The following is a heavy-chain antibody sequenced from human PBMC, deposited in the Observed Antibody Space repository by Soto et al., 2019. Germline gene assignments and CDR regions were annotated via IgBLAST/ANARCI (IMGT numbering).Heavy chain of an antibody. CDR2: IYYSGST. D-gene: IGHD1-1*01. Sequence: QVQLQESGPGLVKPSQTLSLTCTVSGGSISSGGYYWSWIRQHPGKGLEWIGYIYYSGSTYYNPSLKSRVTISVDTSKNQFSLKLSSVTAADTAVYYCARDGKLEPRRGRAFDIWGQGTMVTVSS. CDR1: GGSISSGGYY. V-gene: IGHV4-31*03. CDR3: ARDGKLEPRRGRAFDI. J-gene: IGHJ3*02.